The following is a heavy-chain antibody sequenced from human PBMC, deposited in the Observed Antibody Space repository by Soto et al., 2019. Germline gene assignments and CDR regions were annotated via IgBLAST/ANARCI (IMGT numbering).Heavy chain of an antibody. J-gene: IGHJ4*02. Sequence: EVQLLESGGGLVQPGGSLRLSCAASGFTFSSYAMSWVRQAPGKGLEWVSAISGSGGSTYYADSVKGRFTISRDNSKNTLYLQMNSLRAEDTAVYYSAKRGSWSPLVFSYFDYWGQGTLVTVSS. CDR3: AKRGSWSPLVFSYFDY. CDR1: GFTFSSYA. V-gene: IGHV3-23*01. CDR2: ISGSGGST. D-gene: IGHD6-13*01.